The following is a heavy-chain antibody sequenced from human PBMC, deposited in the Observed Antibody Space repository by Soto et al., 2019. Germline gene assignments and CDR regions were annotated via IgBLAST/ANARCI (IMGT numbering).Heavy chain of an antibody. V-gene: IGHV1-3*05. Sequence: QVQLVQSGAEEKKPGASVKVSCKASGYTFTSYAMHWVRQAPGQRLEWMGWINAGNGNTKYSQKFQGRVTITRDTSARTADRDLSGVSSKERSVCSGAGICVAVTAHNYRAQGAPVTGSA. J-gene: IGHJ4*02. CDR1: GYTFTSYA. CDR3: AGICVAVTAHNY. D-gene: IGHD2-21*02. CDR2: INAGNGNT.